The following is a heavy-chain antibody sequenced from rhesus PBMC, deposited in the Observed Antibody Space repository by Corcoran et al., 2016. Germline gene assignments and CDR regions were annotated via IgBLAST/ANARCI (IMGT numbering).Heavy chain of an antibody. CDR3: TRGGYCSGGVCYRYYFDC. CDR1: GFTFSDYY. J-gene: IGHJ4*01. V-gene: IGHV3S16*01. Sequence: EVQLVESGGGLVQPGGSLRLSCAASGFTFSDYYMSWVRQAPGKGLEWVSSINIDSSYIYSADSLTGRFTISRDNAKNSLSLQMNSLKTEDTAVYYCTRGGYCSGGVCYRYYFDCWGQGVLVTDSS. D-gene: IGHD2-39*02. CDR2: INIDSSYI.